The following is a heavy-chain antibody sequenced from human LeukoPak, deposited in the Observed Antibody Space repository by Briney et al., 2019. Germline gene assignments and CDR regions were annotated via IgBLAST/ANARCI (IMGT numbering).Heavy chain of an antibody. V-gene: IGHV3-30*18. CDR2: IPSGGGNK. CDR3: AKVFRQQLPIGHY. Sequence: AGGSLRLSCAASGFTFSTYGFHWVRQAPGKGLEWVAIIPSGGGNKYYADSVKGRFTISRDNSKNTLYLQMNSLRAEDTAVYYCAKVFRQQLPIGHYWGQGTLVTVSS. J-gene: IGHJ4*02. CDR1: GFTFSTYG. D-gene: IGHD6-13*01.